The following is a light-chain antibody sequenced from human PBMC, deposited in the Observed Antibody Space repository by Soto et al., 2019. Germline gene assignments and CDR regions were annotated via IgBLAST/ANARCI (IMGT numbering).Light chain of an antibody. CDR2: EVN. CDR3: CSFAGRITFVL. Sequence: QAVVTQPASVSGSPGQSITISCTGTSSDVGSYNIVSWFQRHPGKAPKLIIYEVNKRPSGVSDRFSGSKSGNTASLTISGLQAEDEAEYYCCSFAGRITFVLFGGGTKLTVL. CDR1: SSDVGSYNI. J-gene: IGLJ2*01. V-gene: IGLV2-23*02.